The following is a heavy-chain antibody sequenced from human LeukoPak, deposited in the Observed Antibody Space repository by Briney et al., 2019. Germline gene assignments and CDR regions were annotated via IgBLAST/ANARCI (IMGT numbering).Heavy chain of an antibody. J-gene: IGHJ3*02. CDR3: VRNDGDEASDI. Sequence: HPGGSLRLSCAASGFTFSSYSMNWVRQAPGKGLEWVSYISGSSNTIYHAVSVEGRFTTSRDNAKNSLYLQMNSLRAEDTAVYYCVRNDGDEASDIWGQGTMVTVSS. CDR2: ISGSSNTI. V-gene: IGHV3-48*01. D-gene: IGHD4-17*01. CDR1: GFTFSSYS.